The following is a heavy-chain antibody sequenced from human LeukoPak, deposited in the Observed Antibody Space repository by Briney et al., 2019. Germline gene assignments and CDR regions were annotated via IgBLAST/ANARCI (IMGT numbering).Heavy chain of an antibody. J-gene: IGHJ6*02. CDR1: GFTYSSYA. CDR2: ISYDGSNK. V-gene: IGHV3-30-3*01. CDR3: ARMYSSSMSALDV. D-gene: IGHD6-6*01. Sequence: PGGSLILSCAASGFTYSSYAMHWVRQAPGKGLEWVAVISYDGSNKYYADSVKGRFTISRDNSKNTLYLQMNSLRADDTAVYYCARMYSSSMSALDVWGQGTTVTVSS.